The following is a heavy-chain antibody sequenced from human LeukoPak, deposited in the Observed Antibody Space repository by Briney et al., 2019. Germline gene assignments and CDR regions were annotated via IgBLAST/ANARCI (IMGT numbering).Heavy chain of an antibody. Sequence: GGSLRLSCAASGFTFSSYSINWVRQAPGKGVEWVSSISSSSSYIYYADSVKGRFTISRDNAENSLYLQMNSLRAEDTAVYYCARDSSGWTWGQGTLATVSS. V-gene: IGHV3-21*01. J-gene: IGHJ5*02. CDR1: GFTFSSYS. D-gene: IGHD6-19*01. CDR2: ISSSSSYI. CDR3: ARDSSGWT.